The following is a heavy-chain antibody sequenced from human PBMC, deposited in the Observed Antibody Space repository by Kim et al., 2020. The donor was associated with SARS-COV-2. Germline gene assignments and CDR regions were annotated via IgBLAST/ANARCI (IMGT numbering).Heavy chain of an antibody. Sequence: GGSLRLSCAASGFTFSDYYMSWIRQAPGKGLEWVSYISSSGSTIYYADPVKGRFTISRDNAKNSLYLQMNSLRAEDTAVYYCARDGVVGARGNWFDPWGQGTLVTVSS. CDR3: ARDGVVGARGNWFDP. CDR2: ISSSGSTI. J-gene: IGHJ5*02. CDR1: GFTFSDYY. V-gene: IGHV3-11*01. D-gene: IGHD1-26*01.